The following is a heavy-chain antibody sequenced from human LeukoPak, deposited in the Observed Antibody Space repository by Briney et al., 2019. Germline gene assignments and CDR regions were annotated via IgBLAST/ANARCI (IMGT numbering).Heavy chain of an antibody. D-gene: IGHD4-17*01. CDR2: IFYRGST. V-gene: IGHV4-39*07. CDR3: ARGLRDYGTIEWFDP. J-gene: IGHJ5*02. Sequence: SETLSLTCAVSGGSFSSYYWGWIRQPPGKGLEYIGSIFYRGSTYYNPSLQSRVTTSVDTSKNQFSLKLNSVTAADTAVYYCARGLRDYGTIEWFDPWGQGTLVTVSS. CDR1: GGSFSSYY.